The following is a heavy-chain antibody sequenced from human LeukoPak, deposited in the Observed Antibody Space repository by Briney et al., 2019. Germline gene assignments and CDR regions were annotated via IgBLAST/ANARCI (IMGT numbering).Heavy chain of an antibody. CDR3: ARSESTMTTWSMDY. D-gene: IGHD4-17*01. J-gene: IGHJ4*02. CDR2: IKQEGSET. V-gene: IGHV3-7*01. CDR1: GFPFSRYW. Sequence: RGSLRLSCAASGFPFSRYWMTWVRQAPGKGLEWVAYIKQEGSETYYVDSVEGRFTISRDNAKNSLYLQMNSLRAEDTAIYYCARSESTMTTWSMDYWGQGILVTVSS.